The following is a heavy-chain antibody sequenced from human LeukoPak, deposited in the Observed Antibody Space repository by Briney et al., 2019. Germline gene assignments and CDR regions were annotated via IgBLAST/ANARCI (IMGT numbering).Heavy chain of an antibody. CDR3: VREDLGIEY. V-gene: IGHV3-53*01. Sequence: GGSLRLSCVSYGTIVTTNYMHWVRQAPGKGLESVSILYMNDNTYYADSVKGRFTIYRDSSKKTLYLQMSSLRAEDTAVYYCVREDLGIEYWGQGTLVTVS. CDR2: LYMNDNT. J-gene: IGHJ4*02. D-gene: IGHD3/OR15-3a*01. CDR1: GTIVTTNY.